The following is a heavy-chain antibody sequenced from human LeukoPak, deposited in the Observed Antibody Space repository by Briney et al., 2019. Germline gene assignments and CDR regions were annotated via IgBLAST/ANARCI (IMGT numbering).Heavy chain of an antibody. CDR1: GFTFSGYG. J-gene: IGHJ6*02. CDR2: ISYDGSKK. Sequence: GGSLRLSCAASGFTFSGYGMHWVRQAPGKGLDWVAAISYDGSKKYYADSVKGRFTISRDNSKNTLYLQMNSLRAEDTAVYYCARSGVVGAYDYYGMDVWGQGTTVTVSS. D-gene: IGHD2-15*01. V-gene: IGHV3-30*03. CDR3: ARSGVVGAYDYYGMDV.